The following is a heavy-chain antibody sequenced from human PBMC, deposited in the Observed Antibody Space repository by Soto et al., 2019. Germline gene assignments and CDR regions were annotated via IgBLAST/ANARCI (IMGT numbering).Heavy chain of an antibody. CDR3: THRGPADYYYYYGMDV. D-gene: IGHD2-2*01. CDR1: GFTFSNAW. Sequence: PGGSLRLSCAASGFTFSNAWMSWVRQAPGKGLEWVGRIKSKTDGGTTDYAAPVKGRFTISRDDSKNTLYLQMNSLKTEDTAVYYCTHRGPADYYYYYGMDVWGQGTTVTVSS. CDR2: IKSKTDGGTT. J-gene: IGHJ6*02. V-gene: IGHV3-15*01.